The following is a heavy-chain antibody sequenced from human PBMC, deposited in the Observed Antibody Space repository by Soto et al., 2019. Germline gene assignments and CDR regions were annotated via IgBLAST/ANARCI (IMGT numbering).Heavy chain of an antibody. Sequence: QITLKESGPTLVKPTQTLTLTCTFSGFSLSSTRVAVGWIRQPPGKALEWLALIYWDDDKRYSPFLKSRLTITKDTSKNQVVLTMTTMDPVDTATYYCAHNVVAGLGYYFDYWGQGTLVTVSS. CDR1: GFSLSSTRVA. CDR3: AHNVVAGLGYYFDY. V-gene: IGHV2-5*02. J-gene: IGHJ4*02. CDR2: IYWDDDK. D-gene: IGHD6-19*01.